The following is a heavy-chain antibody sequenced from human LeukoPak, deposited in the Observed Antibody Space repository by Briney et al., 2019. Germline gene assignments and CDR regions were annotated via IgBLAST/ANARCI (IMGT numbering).Heavy chain of an antibody. J-gene: IGHJ1*01. CDR2: MRPNSGET. CDR1: GYTFTNFE. D-gene: IGHD2-15*01. CDR3: ARGYCSGGGCYTAEYLPH. V-gene: IGHV1-8*02. Sequence: ASVKVSCKASGYTFTNFEIHWVRQVAGQGLEWMGWMRPNSGETVNVQKFQGRVTMTRDISTSTAYMELTGLRSDDTAVYFCARGYCSGGGCYTAEYLPHWGQGTLVTVSS.